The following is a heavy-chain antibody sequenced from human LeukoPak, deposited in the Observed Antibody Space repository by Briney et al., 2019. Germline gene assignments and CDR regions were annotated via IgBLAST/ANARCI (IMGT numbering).Heavy chain of an antibody. D-gene: IGHD2-2*01. Sequence: GGSLRLSCAASGFTFSSYAMSWVRQAPGKGLEWVSAISGSGGSTYYADSVKGRFTISRDNSKNTLYLQMNSLRAEDTAVYYCAIDYCSSTSCSLTTFGYWGQGTLVTVSS. J-gene: IGHJ4*02. CDR1: GFTFSSYA. V-gene: IGHV3-23*01. CDR2: ISGSGGST. CDR3: AIDYCSSTSCSLTTFGY.